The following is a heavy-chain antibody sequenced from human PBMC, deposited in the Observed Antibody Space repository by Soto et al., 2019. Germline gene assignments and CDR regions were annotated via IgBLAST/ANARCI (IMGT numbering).Heavy chain of an antibody. D-gene: IGHD5-12*01. J-gene: IGHJ4*02. CDR1: GYTFTSYA. Sequence: ASVKVSCKASGYTFTSYAIHWVRQAPGQRLEWMGWINAGNGNTKYSQKFQGRVIITRDTSAGTAFMELRSLRSEDTAVYYCATPIVAFYWGQGTLVTVSS. CDR2: INAGNGNT. V-gene: IGHV1-3*01. CDR3: ATPIVAFY.